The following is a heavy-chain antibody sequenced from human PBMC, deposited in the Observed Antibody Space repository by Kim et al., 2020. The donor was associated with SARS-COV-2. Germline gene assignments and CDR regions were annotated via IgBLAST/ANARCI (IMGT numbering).Heavy chain of an antibody. CDR3: ARVRGGYGMDV. V-gene: IGHV3-11*06. J-gene: IGHJ6*02. D-gene: IGHD3-16*01. Sequence: SVKGRFAISRDNARKSLYLQMNSLRAEDTAVYYCARVRGGYGMDVWGQGTTVTVSS.